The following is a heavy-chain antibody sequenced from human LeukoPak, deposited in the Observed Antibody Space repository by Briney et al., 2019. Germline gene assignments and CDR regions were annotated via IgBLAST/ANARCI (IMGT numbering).Heavy chain of an antibody. V-gene: IGHV3-7*01. J-gene: IGHJ4*02. CDR3: AIDSRGFDY. CDR1: GFTFSNYW. Sequence: GGSLRLSCEGSGFTFSNYWMGWVRQAPGKGLQWVANIKTDGSEKYYADSVKGRFTISRDNSKNTLYLQMNSPRAEDTAVYYCAIDSRGFDYWGQGTLVTVSS. CDR2: IKTDGSEK.